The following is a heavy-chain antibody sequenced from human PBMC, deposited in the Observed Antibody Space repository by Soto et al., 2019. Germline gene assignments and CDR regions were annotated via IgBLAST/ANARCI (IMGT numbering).Heavy chain of an antibody. CDR2: INHGGSA. J-gene: IGHJ4*02. V-gene: IGHV4-34*01. CDR3: AGELHDGDYGAAHY. Sequence: QVQLQQWGAGLLKTSETLSLTCAVYGGSFSGSYWWWIRQPPGKGLEWIGEINHGGSANYNPSLKSRVTMSVDQSRTHFSLKLRSVSAADTAVDYCAGELHDGDYGAAHYWGQGTMVTLSS. D-gene: IGHD4-17*01. CDR1: GGSFSGSY.